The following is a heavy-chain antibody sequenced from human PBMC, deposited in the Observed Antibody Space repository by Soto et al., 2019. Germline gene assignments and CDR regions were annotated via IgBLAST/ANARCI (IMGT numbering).Heavy chain of an antibody. V-gene: IGHV3-23*01. CDR2: ISGSGGST. D-gene: IGHD6-6*01. J-gene: IGHJ5*02. CDR3: AKVLGDYGSPSVYNWFAP. CDR1: GFTFCSYA. Sequence: PGGSLRLSCTASGFTFCSYALSWVRQAPGKGLEWVSAISGSGGSTYYADSVMGRFTISRDNSKNTLYLQMNSLRAEDTAVYSCAKVLGDYGSPSVYNWFAPRGKGTLVPVSS.